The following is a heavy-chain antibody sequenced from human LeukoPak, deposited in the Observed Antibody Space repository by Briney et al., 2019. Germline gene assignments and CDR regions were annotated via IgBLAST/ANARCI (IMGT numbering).Heavy chain of an antibody. D-gene: IGHD5-18*01. V-gene: IGHV4-61*02. CDR1: GGSISSGSYY. CDR3: ARDGIQLWHFDY. J-gene: IGHJ4*02. Sequence: PSQTLSLTCTVSGGSISSGSYYWSWIRQPAGKGLEWIGRIYTSGSTNYNPSLKSRVTISVDTSKNQFSLKLSSVTAADTAVYYCARDGIQLWHFDYWGQGTPVTVSS. CDR2: IYTSGST.